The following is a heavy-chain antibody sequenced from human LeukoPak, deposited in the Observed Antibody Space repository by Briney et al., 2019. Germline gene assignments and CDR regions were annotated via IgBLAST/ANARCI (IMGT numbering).Heavy chain of an antibody. CDR1: GFTFSNAW. CDR2: IRGKTDGGTT. J-gene: IGHJ4*02. D-gene: IGHD3-3*01. V-gene: IGHV3-15*01. CDR3: TTDSGYYDFWSGYRYY. Sequence: GGSLRLSCAASGFTFSNAWMSWVRQAPGKGLEWVGRIRGKTDGGTTDYAAPVKGRFTISRDDSKNTLYLQMNSLKTEDTAVYYCTTDSGYYDFWSGYRYYWGQGTLVTVSS.